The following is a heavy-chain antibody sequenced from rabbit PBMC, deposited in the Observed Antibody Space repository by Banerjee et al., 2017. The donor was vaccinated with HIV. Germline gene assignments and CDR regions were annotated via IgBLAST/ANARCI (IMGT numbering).Heavy chain of an antibody. Sequence: QEQLEESGGDLVKPEGSLTLTCTASGFTLSSYWICWVRQAPGKGLEWIACIYAGSSGSTYYASWAKGRFTISKASSTTVTLQMTSLTAADTATYFCARDLAAVTGWNFNLWGPGTLVTVS. CDR1: GFTLSSYW. D-gene: IGHD7-1*01. V-gene: IGHV1S45*01. CDR3: ARDLAAVTGWNFNL. J-gene: IGHJ4*01. CDR2: IYAGSSGST.